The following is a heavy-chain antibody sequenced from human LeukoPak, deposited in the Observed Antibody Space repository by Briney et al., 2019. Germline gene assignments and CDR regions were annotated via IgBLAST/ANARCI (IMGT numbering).Heavy chain of an antibody. CDR1: GDSISSYY. CDR3: ARGIAAAAKQGGFDF. CDR2: IYTTGST. J-gene: IGHJ4*02. D-gene: IGHD6-13*01. V-gene: IGHV4-4*07. Sequence: PSETLSLTCIVSGDSISSYYWSWIRQPAGKGLEWIGRIYTTGSTYYNPSLKSRVTMSVDTSKNHFSLKLSSVTAADTAVYYCARGIAAAAKQGGFDFWGQGTLVTVSS.